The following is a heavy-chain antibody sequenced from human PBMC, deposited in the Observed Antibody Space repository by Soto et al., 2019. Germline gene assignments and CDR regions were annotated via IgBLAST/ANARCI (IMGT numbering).Heavy chain of an antibody. J-gene: IGHJ4*02. CDR2: ISAYNGNT. Sequence: ASVKVSCKASGYTFTSYGISWVRQAPGQGLEWMGWISAYNGNTNYALKLQGRVTMTTDTSTSTAYMELRSLRSDDTAVYYCAIGWFGEFVYYFYYWGQGTLVPVSS. V-gene: IGHV1-18*01. D-gene: IGHD3-10*01. CDR3: AIGWFGEFVYYFYY. CDR1: GYTFTSYG.